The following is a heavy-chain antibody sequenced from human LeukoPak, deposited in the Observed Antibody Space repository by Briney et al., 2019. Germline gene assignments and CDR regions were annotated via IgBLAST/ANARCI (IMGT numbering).Heavy chain of an antibody. Sequence: GGSLRLSCTVSGFTVSSNSMSWVRQAPGKGLEWVSFIYSDNTHYSDSVKGRFTISRDNSKNTLYLQMNSLRADDTAVYYCARRAGAYSHPYDYWGQGTLVTVSS. D-gene: IGHD4/OR15-4a*01. CDR3: ARRAGAYSHPYDY. J-gene: IGHJ4*02. CDR2: IYSDNT. CDR1: GFTVSSNS. V-gene: IGHV3-53*01.